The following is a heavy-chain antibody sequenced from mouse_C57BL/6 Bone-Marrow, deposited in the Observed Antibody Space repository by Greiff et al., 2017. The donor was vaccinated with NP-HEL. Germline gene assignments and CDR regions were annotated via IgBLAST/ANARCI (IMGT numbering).Heavy chain of an antibody. CDR3: ARSYGSIFYAMDY. CDR2: IYPRDGST. CDR1: GYTFTSYD. Sequence: QVQLKQSGPELVKPGASVKLSCKASGYTFTSYDINWVKQRPGQGLEWIGWIYPRDGSTKYNEKFKGKATLTVDTSSSTAYMELHSLTSEDSAVYFCARSYGSIFYAMDYWGQGTSVTVSS. D-gene: IGHD1-1*01. V-gene: IGHV1-85*01. J-gene: IGHJ4*01.